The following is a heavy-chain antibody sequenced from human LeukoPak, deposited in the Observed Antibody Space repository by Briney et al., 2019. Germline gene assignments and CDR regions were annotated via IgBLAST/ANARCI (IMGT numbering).Heavy chain of an antibody. Sequence: SETLSLTCTVSGGSISSYYWSWIRQPAGKGLEWIWRIYTSGSTNYNPSLKRRVTMSVDTSKNQFSLKLSSVTAADTAVYYCARTRMAGTGGWFDPWGQGTLVTVSS. CDR3: ARTRMAGTGGWFDP. V-gene: IGHV4-4*07. J-gene: IGHJ5*02. CDR2: IYTSGST. D-gene: IGHD6-19*01. CDR1: GGSISSYY.